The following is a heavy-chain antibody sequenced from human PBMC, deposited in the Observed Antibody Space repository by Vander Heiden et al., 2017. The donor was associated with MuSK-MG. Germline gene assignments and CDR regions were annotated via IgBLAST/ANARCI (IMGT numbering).Heavy chain of an antibody. CDR2: MNPNSGNT. D-gene: IGHD6-13*01. V-gene: IGHV1-8*01. J-gene: IGHJ6*02. CDR3: ARMGHYSWYWRTNYYGMDV. Sequence: QVQLVQSGAEVKKPGASVKVSCKASGYTFTSYDINWVRQATGQGLEWMGWMNPNSGNTGYAQKFQGRVTMTRNTSISTAYMELSSLRSEDTAVYYCARMGHYSWYWRTNYYGMDVWGQGTTVTVSS. CDR1: GYTFTSYD.